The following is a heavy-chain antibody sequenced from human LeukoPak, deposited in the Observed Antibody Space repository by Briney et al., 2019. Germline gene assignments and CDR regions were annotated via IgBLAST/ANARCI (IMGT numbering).Heavy chain of an antibody. CDR3: AREREFCSGGICYSLLDY. Sequence: SQTLSLTCTVSGGSISGYYWSWIRQPPGKGLEWIGYIYYTRGTNYNPSLKSRVTISVDTSKNQFSLKLSSVTAADTAVYYCAREREFCSGGICYSLLDYWGQGTLVTVSS. CDR2: IYYTRGT. D-gene: IGHD2-15*01. CDR1: GGSISGYY. V-gene: IGHV4-59*01. J-gene: IGHJ4*02.